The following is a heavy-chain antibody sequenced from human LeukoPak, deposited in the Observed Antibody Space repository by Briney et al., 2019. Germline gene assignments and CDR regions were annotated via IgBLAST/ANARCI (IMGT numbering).Heavy chain of an antibody. Sequence: PSETLSLTCSVSGGSFSSSSYYWGWIPPPPGKGLVWDVSIHYNGNTYYNPSLTSRVAISVDTSKNQLSLKLSSVTAADAAVYYCAIRYDYGDYFNWFDPWGQGTLVTVSS. V-gene: IGHV4-39*01. CDR2: IHYNGNT. D-gene: IGHD4-17*01. J-gene: IGHJ5*02. CDR3: AIRYDYGDYFNWFDP. CDR1: GGSFSSSSYY.